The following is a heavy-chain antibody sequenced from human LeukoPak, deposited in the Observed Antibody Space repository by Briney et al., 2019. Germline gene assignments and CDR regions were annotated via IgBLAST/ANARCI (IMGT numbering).Heavy chain of an antibody. Sequence: SETLSLTCTVSGSSISSYYWSWIRQPPGKGLEWIGYIYYSGSTNYNPSLKSRVTISVDTSKNQFSLKLSSVTAADTAVYYCARHRYWNWFDPWGQGTLVTVSS. CDR1: GSSISSYY. J-gene: IGHJ5*02. D-gene: IGHD1-14*01. V-gene: IGHV4-59*08. CDR2: IYYSGST. CDR3: ARHRYWNWFDP.